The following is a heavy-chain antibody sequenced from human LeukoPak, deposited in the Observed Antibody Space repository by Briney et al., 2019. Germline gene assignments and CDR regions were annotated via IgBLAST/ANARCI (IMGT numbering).Heavy chain of an antibody. V-gene: IGHV4-38-2*02. Sequence: PSETLSLTCNVSGYSISSGYYWGWIRQPPGKVLEYIGSIFHTGSADYNPSLKSRVTLSVDTSKNQFSLKLNSVTAADTAVYYCVREREKQWLFWGQGTLVPVSS. CDR1: GYSISSGYY. CDR2: IFHTGSA. J-gene: IGHJ4*02. D-gene: IGHD6-19*01. CDR3: VREREKQWLF.